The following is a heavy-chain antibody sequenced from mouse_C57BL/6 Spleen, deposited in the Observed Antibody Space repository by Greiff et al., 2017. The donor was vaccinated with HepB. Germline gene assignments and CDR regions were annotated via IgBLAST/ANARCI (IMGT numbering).Heavy chain of an antibody. CDR3: ACNYAWYFDV. J-gene: IGHJ1*03. Sequence: VQLQQPGAELVRPGSSVKLSCKASGYTFTSYWMHWVKQRPIQGLEWIGNIDPSDSDTHYNQKFKDKATLTVDKSSSTAYMQLSSLTSEDSAVYYCACNYAWYFDVWGTGTTVTVSS. V-gene: IGHV1-52*01. D-gene: IGHD2-1*01. CDR2: IDPSDSDT. CDR1: GYTFTSYW.